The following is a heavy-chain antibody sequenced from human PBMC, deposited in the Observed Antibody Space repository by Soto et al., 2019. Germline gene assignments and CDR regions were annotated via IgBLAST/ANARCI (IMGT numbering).Heavy chain of an antibody. CDR2: ISYDGSNK. Sequence: PGGSLRLSCAASGFTFSSYGMHWVRQAPGKGLEWVAVISYDGSNKYYADSVKGRFTISRDNSKNTLYLQMNSLRSDDTAVYYCARVRYIGGSYTYYFDYWGQGTLVTVSS. CDR3: ARVRYIGGSYTYYFDY. CDR1: GFTFSSYG. J-gene: IGHJ4*02. D-gene: IGHD1-26*01. V-gene: IGHV3-30*03.